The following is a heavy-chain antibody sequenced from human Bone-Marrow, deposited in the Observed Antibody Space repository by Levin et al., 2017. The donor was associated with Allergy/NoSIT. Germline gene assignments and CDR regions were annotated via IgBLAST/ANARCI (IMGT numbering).Heavy chain of an antibody. CDR3: ARGGWLMEEPFDI. D-gene: IGHD6-19*01. V-gene: IGHV1-18*01. CDR2: ISVDKGIT. Sequence: ASVKVPCKASGYIFNNYAINWVRQAPGQGLEWMGWISVDKGITKYAEKVQGRVTMTTDTSTNTAYMELKSLTSDDTAVYYCARGGWLMEEPFDIWGQGTLVTVSS. CDR1: GYIFNNYA. J-gene: IGHJ3*02.